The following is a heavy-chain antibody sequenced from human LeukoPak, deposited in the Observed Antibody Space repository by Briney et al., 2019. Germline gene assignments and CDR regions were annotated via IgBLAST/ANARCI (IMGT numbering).Heavy chain of an antibody. J-gene: IGHJ4*02. CDR2: ISFDGNKK. V-gene: IGHV3-30*18. CDR1: GITFSKYG. D-gene: IGHD3-22*01. CDR3: AKDHSSALLRYFDY. Sequence: GGSLRLSCAASGITFSKYGMHWVRQAPGKGLEWASFISFDGNKKFYTVSVKGRFIISRDISKNTLYLQMDSLRAEDTAVYYCAKDHSSALLRYFDYWGQGTLVTVSS.